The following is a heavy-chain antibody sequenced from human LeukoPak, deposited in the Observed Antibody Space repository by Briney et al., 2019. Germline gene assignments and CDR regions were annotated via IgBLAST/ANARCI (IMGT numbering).Heavy chain of an antibody. CDR1: GFTFSSYA. CDR2: IRGSGGST. J-gene: IGHJ4*02. CDR3: AKDATEWELLWAPGSHVDY. Sequence: PGGSLRLSCAASGFTFSSYAMSWVRQAPGKGLEWVSAIRGSGGSTYYADSVKGRFTISRDNSKNTLYLQMNSLRAEDTAVYYCAKDATEWELLWAPGSHVDYWGQGTLVTVSS. V-gene: IGHV3-23*01. D-gene: IGHD1-26*01.